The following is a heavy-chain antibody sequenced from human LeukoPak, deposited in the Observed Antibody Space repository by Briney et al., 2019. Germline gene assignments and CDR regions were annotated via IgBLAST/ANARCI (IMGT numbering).Heavy chain of an antibody. CDR1: GYTFTGYY. V-gene: IGHV1-2*02. D-gene: IGHD2/OR15-2a*01. CDR2: INPNSGGT. CDR3: ARVQIGIYEVDP. J-gene: IGHJ5*02. Sequence: ASVKLSCKASGYTFTGYYMHWVRQAPGQGLEWMGWINPNSGGTNYAQKFQGRVTMTRDTSISTAYMELSRLRSDDTAVYYCARVQIGIYEVDPWGQGTLVTVSS.